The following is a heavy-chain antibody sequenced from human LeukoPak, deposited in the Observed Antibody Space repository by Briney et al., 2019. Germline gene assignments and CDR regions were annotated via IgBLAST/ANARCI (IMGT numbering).Heavy chain of an antibody. CDR2: IYYSGST. D-gene: IGHD3-10*01. V-gene: IGHV4-59*01. CDR1: GGSISSYY. J-gene: IGHJ4*02. Sequence: SETLSLTCTVSGGSISSYYWSWIRQPPGKGLEWIGYIYYSGSTNYNPSLTSRVTISVDTSKNQFSLKLSSVTAADTAVYYCARDPGHRGVTFDYWGQGTLVTVSS. CDR3: ARDPGHRGVTFDY.